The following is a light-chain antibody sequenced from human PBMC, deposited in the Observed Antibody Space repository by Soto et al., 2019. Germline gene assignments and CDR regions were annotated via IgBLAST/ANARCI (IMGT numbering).Light chain of an antibody. CDR2: GAS. J-gene: IGKJ5*01. CDR3: QQCGSSST. CDR1: QTFSNSF. Sequence: EIVLTQSPGTLSLSPGERATLSCRAGQTFSNSFLSWFQQIPGQAPRLLIYGASMRATGIPDRFSGSGSGTDFTLTISRLEPEDLAVYYCQQCGSSSTFGQGTRLEIK. V-gene: IGKV3-20*01.